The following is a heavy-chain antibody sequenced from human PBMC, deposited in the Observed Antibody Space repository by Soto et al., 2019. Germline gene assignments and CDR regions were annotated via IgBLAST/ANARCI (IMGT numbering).Heavy chain of an antibody. CDR3: ARGPGGPDGPGDY. J-gene: IGHJ4*02. CDR1: GYTFTSYA. Sequence: ASVKVSCKASGYTFTSYAMNWVRQAPGQRLEWMGWINAGNGNTKYSQKFQGRVTITRDTSASTAYMDLSSLRSEDTAVYYCARGPGGPDGPGDYWGQGTLVTVSS. V-gene: IGHV1-3*01. D-gene: IGHD2-15*01. CDR2: INAGNGNT.